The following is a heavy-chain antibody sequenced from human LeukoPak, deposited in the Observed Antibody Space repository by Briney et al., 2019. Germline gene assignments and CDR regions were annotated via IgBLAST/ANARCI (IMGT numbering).Heavy chain of an antibody. J-gene: IGHJ5*02. Sequence: ASVKVSCKASGYTFTSYYMHWVRQAPGQGLEWMGLINPSGGSTSYAQKFQGRVTMTRDTSTSTVYMELSSLRSEDTAVYYCARARGGGYNNNWFDPWGQGTLVTVSS. CDR1: GYTFTSYY. V-gene: IGHV1-46*01. CDR2: INPSGGST. CDR3: ARARGGGYNNNWFDP. D-gene: IGHD3-16*01.